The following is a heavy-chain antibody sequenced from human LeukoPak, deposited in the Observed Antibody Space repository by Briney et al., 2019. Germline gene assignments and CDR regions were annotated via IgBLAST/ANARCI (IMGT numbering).Heavy chain of an antibody. CDR3: ARDQGIVDYDFWSGLTSADYYYGMDV. J-gene: IGHJ6*02. V-gene: IGHV1-18*01. Sequence: GASVKVSCKASGYTFTSYGISWVRQAPGQGLEWMGWISAYSGNTNYAQKLQGRVTMTTDTSTSTAYMELRSLRSDDTAVYYCARDQGIVDYDFWSGLTSADYYYGMDVWGQGTTVTVSS. CDR1: GYTFTSYG. D-gene: IGHD3-3*01. CDR2: ISAYSGNT.